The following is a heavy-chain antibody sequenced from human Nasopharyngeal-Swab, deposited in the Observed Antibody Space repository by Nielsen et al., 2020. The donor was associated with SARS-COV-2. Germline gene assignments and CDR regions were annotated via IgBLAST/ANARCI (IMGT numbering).Heavy chain of an antibody. V-gene: IGHV3-9*01. CDR3: ARDAARSWYNWFDP. D-gene: IGHD6-13*01. CDR2: ISWNSGTI. J-gene: IGHJ5*02. CDR1: GFTFDDYA. Sequence: GGSLRLSCAASGFTFDDYAMHWVRHAPGKGLGWVSGISWNSGTIGYADSVKGRFTISRDNAKNSLFLQMNSLRTEDTALYYCARDAARSWYNWFDPWGQGTLVTVSS.